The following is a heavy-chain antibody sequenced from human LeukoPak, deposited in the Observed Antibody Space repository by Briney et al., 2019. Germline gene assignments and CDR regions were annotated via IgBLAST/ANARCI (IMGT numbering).Heavy chain of an antibody. Sequence: PSETLSLTCTVSGGSISSGSYYWSWIRQPAGKGLEWIGRIYTSGSTNYNPSLKSRVTISVDTSKNQFSLKLSSVTAADTAVYYCARQTLTASDSFDYWGQGILVTVSS. CDR1: GGSISSGSYY. D-gene: IGHD3-22*01. V-gene: IGHV4-61*02. CDR3: ARQTLTASDSFDY. J-gene: IGHJ4*02. CDR2: IYTSGST.